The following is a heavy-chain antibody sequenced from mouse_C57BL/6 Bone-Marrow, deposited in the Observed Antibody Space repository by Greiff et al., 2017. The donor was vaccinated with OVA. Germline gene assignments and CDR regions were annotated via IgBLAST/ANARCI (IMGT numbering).Heavy chain of an antibody. D-gene: IGHD6-1*01. Sequence: QVQLQQSGAELVKPGASVKMSCKASGYTFTSYWMHWVKQRPRQGLEWIGNIDPSDSETHYNQKFKGKATLTVDTSSSTAYMHLSSLTSGDSAVYYCARYGCSSARFADWGQRTLVTVSA. CDR1: GYTFTSYW. V-gene: IGHV1-52*01. CDR2: IDPSDSET. CDR3: ARYGCSSARFAD. J-gene: IGHJ3*01.